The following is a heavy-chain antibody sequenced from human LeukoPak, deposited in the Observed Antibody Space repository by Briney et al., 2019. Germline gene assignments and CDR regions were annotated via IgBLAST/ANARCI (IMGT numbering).Heavy chain of an antibody. D-gene: IGHD3-9*01. CDR2: ISGSGGST. J-gene: IGHJ4*02. CDR3: AKPQTGGYFDWSLDY. V-gene: IGHV3-23*01. Sequence: HPGGSLRLSCAASKFSFSNYWMSWVRQAPGKGLEWVSAISGSGGSTYYADSVKGRFTISRDNSKNTLYLQMNSLRAKDTAVYYCAKPQTGGYFDWSLDYWGQGTLVTVSS. CDR1: KFSFSNYW.